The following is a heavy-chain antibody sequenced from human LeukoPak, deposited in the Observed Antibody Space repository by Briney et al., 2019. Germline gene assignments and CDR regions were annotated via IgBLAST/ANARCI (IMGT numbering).Heavy chain of an antibody. CDR3: ARGEDYDFWSGYWNYFDY. V-gene: IGHV3-74*01. CDR2: INSDGSTT. CDR1: GFTFSSYW. J-gene: IGHJ4*02. D-gene: IGHD3-3*01. Sequence: GGSLRLSCGASGFTFSSYWMHWVRQAPGKGLVWISRINSDGSTTSYADSVKGRFTISRDNAKNTLYLQMNSLRAEDTAVYYCARGEDYDFWSGYWNYFDYWGQGTLVTVSS.